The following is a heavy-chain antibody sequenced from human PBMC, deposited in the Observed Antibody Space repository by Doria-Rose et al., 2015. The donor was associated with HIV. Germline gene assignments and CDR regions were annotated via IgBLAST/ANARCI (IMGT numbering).Heavy chain of an antibody. CDR3: ARVLSGTYDY. D-gene: IGHD1-26*01. CDR1: GGSISHYY. J-gene: IGHJ4*02. V-gene: IGHV4-59*01. Sequence: QVQLQESGPGLVKPSETLSLTCSVSGGSISHYYWSWIRQHPGKGLEYIGDIMYTGSTNDSLSIKSRVSISLDTSKNKFSLRLSSVTAADTAVYYCARVLSGTYDYWGQGTLVTVSS. CDR2: IMYTGST.